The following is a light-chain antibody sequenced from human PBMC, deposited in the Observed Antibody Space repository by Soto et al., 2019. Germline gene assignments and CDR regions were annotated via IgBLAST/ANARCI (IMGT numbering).Light chain of an antibody. V-gene: IGKV3-20*01. CDR3: QQYGSSPYT. CDR2: DVS. J-gene: IGKJ2*01. CDR1: QSVNSNY. Sequence: EIVLTQSPGTLSLSPGERATLSCRASQSVNSNYLGWYQQKPGQAPRLLIYDVSSRATGIPDRFSGSASGTDFTLTISRLEPEDFAVYYCQQYGSSPYTFGQGTKLEIK.